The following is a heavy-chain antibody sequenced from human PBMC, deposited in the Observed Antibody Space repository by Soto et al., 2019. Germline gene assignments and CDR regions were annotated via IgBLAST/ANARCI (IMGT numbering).Heavy chain of an antibody. CDR1: GFTFSSYW. CDR2: IKQDGSAK. CDR3: ARELKASLYYMDV. Sequence: GGSLRLSCAASGFTFSSYWMSWVRQAPGKGLEWVANIKQDGSAKYYVDSVKGRFTISRDNAKNSLYLQMNSLRAEDPAVYYCARELKASLYYMDVWGKGTTVTVSS. D-gene: IGHD1-26*01. J-gene: IGHJ6*03. V-gene: IGHV3-7*01.